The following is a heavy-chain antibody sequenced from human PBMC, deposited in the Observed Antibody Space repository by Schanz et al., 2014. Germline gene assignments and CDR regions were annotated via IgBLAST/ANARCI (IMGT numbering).Heavy chain of an antibody. CDR1: TFTFDHYA. Sequence: EVQLLESGGGLVQPGGSLRLSCSASTFTFDHYAMTWVRQAPGKGLEWVSAISGSGGSTYYADSVKGRFTISRDNSKNTLYLQMNSLRAEDTAVYYCAKAADWPVTRFDPWGQGTLVTVSS. CDR2: ISGSGGST. J-gene: IGHJ5*02. CDR3: AKAADWPVTRFDP. V-gene: IGHV3-23*01. D-gene: IGHD3-9*01.